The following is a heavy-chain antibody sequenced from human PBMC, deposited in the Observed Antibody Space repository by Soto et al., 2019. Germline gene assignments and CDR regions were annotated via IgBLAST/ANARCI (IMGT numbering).Heavy chain of an antibody. J-gene: IGHJ6*02. CDR2: ISAYNGNT. CDR1: GYTFTTYG. CDR3: ARVWVGTTFAYYYGMDV. V-gene: IGHV1-18*01. Sequence: QVQLVQSGAEVKKPGASVKVSCKASGYTFTTYGINWVRQAPGQGLEWMGWISAYNGNTNYAQKLQGRVTMTTDTTTRTAYLELRSLSSDDTAVYYCARVWVGTTFAYYYGMDVWGQGTTVTVSS. D-gene: IGHD1-1*01.